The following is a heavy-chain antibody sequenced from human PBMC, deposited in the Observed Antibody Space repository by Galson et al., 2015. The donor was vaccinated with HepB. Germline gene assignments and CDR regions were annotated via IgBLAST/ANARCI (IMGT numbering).Heavy chain of an antibody. D-gene: IGHD5-18*01. CDR3: ARDQLDTAMVTRGFDY. CDR1: GDSVSSNSAA. V-gene: IGHV6-1*01. J-gene: IGHJ4*02. CDR2: TYYRSKWYN. Sequence: CAISGDSVSSNSAAWNWIRQSPSRGLEWLGRTYYRSKWYNDYAVSVKSRITINPDTSKNQFSLQLNSVTPEDTAVYYCARDQLDTAMVTRGFDYWGQGTLVTVSS.